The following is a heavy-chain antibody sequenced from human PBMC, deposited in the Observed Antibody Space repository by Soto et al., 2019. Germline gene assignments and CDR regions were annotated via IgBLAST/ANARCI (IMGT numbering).Heavy chain of an antibody. J-gene: IGHJ3*02. Sequence: HPGGSLRLSCAASGFNFGPFWMHWVRQTPGKGLVWVSHINSDGSTIVYADSVKGRFTISRDNAKNTLYLQMNSLRVDDTAVYFCVRDRGYPDSFDIWGQGTMVTVSS. V-gene: IGHV3-74*01. CDR1: GFNFGPFW. CDR3: VRDRGYPDSFDI. D-gene: IGHD3-10*01. CDR2: INSDGSTI.